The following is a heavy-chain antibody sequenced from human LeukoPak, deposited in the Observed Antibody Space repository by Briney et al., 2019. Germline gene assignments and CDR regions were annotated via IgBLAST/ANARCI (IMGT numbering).Heavy chain of an antibody. CDR2: IYPGDSDT. V-gene: IGHV5-51*01. CDR3: ARLQVGWTETTNWFDP. D-gene: IGHD3/OR15-3a*01. CDR1: GFTFSSYA. Sequence: PGGSLRLSCAASGFTFSSYAMSWVRQAPGKGLEWMGIIYPGDSDTRYSPSFQGQVTISADKSISTAYLQWSSLKASDTAMYYCARLQVGWTETTNWFDPWGQGTLVTVSS. J-gene: IGHJ5*02.